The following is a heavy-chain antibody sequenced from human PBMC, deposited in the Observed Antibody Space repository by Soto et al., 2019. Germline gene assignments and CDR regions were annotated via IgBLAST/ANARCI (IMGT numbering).Heavy chain of an antibody. CDR2: MSGSGAKT. D-gene: IGHD1-26*01. Sequence: EVQLLESGGGLVQPGGSLRLSCESSGFTFAGYAINWVRQAPGKGLEWVSAMSGSGAKTFYADSVKGRFTISRDNSKNTVYLQMNSLRGDDTAIYFCAKDRGSGNYGVLKDFEYWGQGTLVTVS. J-gene: IGHJ4*02. CDR3: AKDRGSGNYGVLKDFEY. CDR1: GFTFAGYA. V-gene: IGHV3-23*01.